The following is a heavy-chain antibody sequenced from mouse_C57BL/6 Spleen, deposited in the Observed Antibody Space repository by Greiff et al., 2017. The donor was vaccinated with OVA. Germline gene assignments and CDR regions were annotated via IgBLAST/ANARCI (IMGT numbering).Heavy chain of an antibody. V-gene: IGHV1-15*01. CDR1: GYTFTDYE. J-gene: IGHJ4*01. D-gene: IGHD2-1*01. CDR2: IDPETGGT. CDR3: TRVGGNYADYYAMDY. Sequence: QVQLQQSGAELVRPGASVTLSCKASGYTFTDYEMHWVKQTPVHGLEWIGAIDPETGGTAYNQKFKGKAILTADKSSSTAYMELRSLTSEDSAVYYCTRVGGNYADYYAMDYWGQGTSVTVSS.